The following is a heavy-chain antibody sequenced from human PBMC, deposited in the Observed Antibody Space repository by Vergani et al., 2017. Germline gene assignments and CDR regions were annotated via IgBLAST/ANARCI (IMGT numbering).Heavy chain of an antibody. J-gene: IGHJ4*02. CDR3: ARGPPHYYGSGPPFDY. Sequence: QLQLQESCSGLVKPSQTLSLTCAVSGGSISSGGYSWSWIRQPPGKGLEWIGYIYHSGSTYYNPSLKSRVTISVDRSKNQFSLKLSSVTAADTAVYYCARGPPHYYGSGPPFDYWGQGTLVTVSS. D-gene: IGHD3-10*01. CDR2: IYHSGST. CDR1: GGSISSGGYS. V-gene: IGHV4-30-2*01.